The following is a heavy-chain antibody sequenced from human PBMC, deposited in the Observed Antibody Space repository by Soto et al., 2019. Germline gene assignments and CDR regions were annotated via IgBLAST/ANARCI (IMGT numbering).Heavy chain of an antibody. J-gene: IGHJ4*02. CDR3: ARTTAVPNTLRSRYFFDY. Sequence: LVPLSVTRPVSGGSGSDKTYYWIWIRQTPGKRREWIGYVYYSGTTNYNPSLKSRVTISVDLSKNRFSLRLSSVTTADTALYYCARTTAVPNTLRSRYFFDYWGQGTLVTVSS. V-gene: IGHV4-61*01. CDR2: VYYSGTT. D-gene: IGHD4-17*01. CDR1: GGSGSDKTYY.